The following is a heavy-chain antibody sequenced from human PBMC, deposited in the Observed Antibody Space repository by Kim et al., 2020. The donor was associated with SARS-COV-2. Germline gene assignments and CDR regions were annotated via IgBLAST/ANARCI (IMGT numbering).Heavy chain of an antibody. CDR3: ARGGETYDFWSGSFLGMDV. CDR2: IYTSGST. Sequence: SETLSLTCTVSGGSISSYYWSWIRQPAGKGLEWIGRIYTSGSTNYNPSLKSRVTMSVDTSKNQFSLKLSSVTAADTAVYYCARGGETYDFWSGSFLGMDVWGQGTTVTVSS. D-gene: IGHD3-3*01. J-gene: IGHJ6*02. V-gene: IGHV4-4*07. CDR1: GGSISSYY.